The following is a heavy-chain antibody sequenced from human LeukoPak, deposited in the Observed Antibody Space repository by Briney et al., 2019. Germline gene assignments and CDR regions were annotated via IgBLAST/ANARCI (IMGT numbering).Heavy chain of an antibody. CDR3: ARPHPYGGSPRAFDI. V-gene: IGHV4-34*01. J-gene: IGHJ3*02. CDR1: GGSFSGYY. D-gene: IGHD1-26*01. CDR2: INHSGST. Sequence: SETLSLTCAVYGGSFSGYYWSWIRQPPGKGLEWIGEINHSGSTNHNPSLKSRVTISVDTSKNQFSLKLSSVTAADTAVYYCARPHPYGGSPRAFDIWGQGTMVTVSS.